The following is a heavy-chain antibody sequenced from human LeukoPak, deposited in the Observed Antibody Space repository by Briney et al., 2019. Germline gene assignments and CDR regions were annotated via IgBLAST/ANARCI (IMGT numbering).Heavy chain of an antibody. CDR3: ARPYCSGGSCYSDAFDI. CDR1: GYTFTSYG. D-gene: IGHD2-15*01. J-gene: IGHJ3*02. V-gene: IGHV1-18*01. CDR2: ISAYNGNT. Sequence: ASVKVSCKASGYTFTSYGISWVRQAPGQGLEWMGWISAYNGNTNYAQKLQGRVTMTTDTSTSTAYMELRSLRSDDTAVYYCARPYCSGGSCYSDAFDIWGQGTMVTVSS.